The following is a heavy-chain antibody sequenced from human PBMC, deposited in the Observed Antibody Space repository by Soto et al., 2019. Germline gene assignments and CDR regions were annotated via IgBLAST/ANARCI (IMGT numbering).Heavy chain of an antibody. J-gene: IGHJ2*01. CDR3: ARGSEQLVSYWYFDL. D-gene: IGHD6-6*01. Sequence: QVQLQESGPGLVKPSETLSLTCTVSCGSISSYYWSWIRQPPGKGLEWIGYIYYSGSTNYNPSLKSRVTISVDTSKNQFSLKLSSVTAADTAVYYCARGSEQLVSYWYFDLWGRGTLVTVSS. V-gene: IGHV4-59*01. CDR2: IYYSGST. CDR1: CGSISSYY.